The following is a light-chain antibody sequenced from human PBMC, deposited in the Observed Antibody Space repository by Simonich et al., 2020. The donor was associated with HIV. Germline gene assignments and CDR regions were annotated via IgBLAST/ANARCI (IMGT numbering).Light chain of an antibody. CDR2: GNS. Sequence: QSALTQEASVSGTVGQKVTLSCTGMSNNVGSYPVGWYQQISHGAPKTVMFGNSLPSGIPCRFSGSKSGTTASLTISGLQPEDEADYYCSTWDYSLNAWVFGGGTKLTVL. CDR1: SNNVGSYP. CDR3: STWDYSLNAWV. V-gene: IGLV1-44*01. J-gene: IGLJ3*02.